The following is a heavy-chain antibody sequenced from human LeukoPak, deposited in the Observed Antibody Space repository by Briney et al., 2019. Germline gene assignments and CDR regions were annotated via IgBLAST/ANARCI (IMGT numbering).Heavy chain of an antibody. CDR3: AGGSRVRIRITIFGVGYYMDV. D-gene: IGHD3-3*01. CDR2: IYYSGST. Sequence: PSETLSLTCTVSGGSISSYYWSWIRQPPGKGLEWIGYIYYSGSTNYNPSLKSRVTISVDTSKNQFSLKLSSVTAADTAVYYCAGGSRVRIRITIFGVGYYMDVWGKGTTVTVSS. V-gene: IGHV4-59*12. CDR1: GGSISSYY. J-gene: IGHJ6*03.